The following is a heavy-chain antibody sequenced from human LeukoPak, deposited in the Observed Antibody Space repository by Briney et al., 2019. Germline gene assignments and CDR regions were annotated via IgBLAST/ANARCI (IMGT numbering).Heavy chain of an antibody. CDR3: ARSGGSRHKIYSSSWLIDY. V-gene: IGHV1-69*05. Sequence: SVKVSCKASGGTFSSYAISWVRQAPGQGLEWMGGIIPIFGTANYAQKFQGRVTITTDESTSTAYMELSSLRSEDTAVYYCARSGGSRHKIYSSSWLIDYWGQGTLVTVSS. CDR2: IIPIFGTA. D-gene: IGHD6-13*01. J-gene: IGHJ4*02. CDR1: GGTFSSYA.